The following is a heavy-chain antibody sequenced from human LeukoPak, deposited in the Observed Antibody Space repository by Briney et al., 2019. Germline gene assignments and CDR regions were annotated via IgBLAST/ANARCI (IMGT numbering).Heavy chain of an antibody. CDR3: ARGPIQQWLYNGMDV. CDR2: IRSRAYGGTT. J-gene: IGHJ6*02. V-gene: IGHV3-49*04. D-gene: IGHD5-18*01. Sequence: QPGRSLRLSCTASEFTFGDHAMSWVRQAPGKGLEWVGFIRSRAYGGTTEYAPAVKGRFLISRDDSESIAYLHMNSPKTEDTAVYYCARGPIQQWLYNGMDVWGQGTTVSVSS. CDR1: EFTFGDHA.